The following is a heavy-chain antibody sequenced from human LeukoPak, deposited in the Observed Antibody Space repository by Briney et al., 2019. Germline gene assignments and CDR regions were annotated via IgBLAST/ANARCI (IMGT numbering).Heavy chain of an antibody. Sequence: SETLSLTCAVSGVSFSNYYWSWIRRSPGKGLEWIGEINHSGYTNYNPSLRSRFTISIDTSRNQFSLKVTSVTAADTAIYYCARQYYGSDYWGQGTLVSVSS. D-gene: IGHD3-10*01. V-gene: IGHV4-34*01. CDR2: INHSGYT. CDR1: GVSFSNYY. CDR3: ARQYYGSDY. J-gene: IGHJ4*02.